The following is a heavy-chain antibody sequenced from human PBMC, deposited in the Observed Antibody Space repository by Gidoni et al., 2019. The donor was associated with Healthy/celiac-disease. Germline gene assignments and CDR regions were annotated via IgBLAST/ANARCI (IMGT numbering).Heavy chain of an antibody. J-gene: IGHJ4*02. D-gene: IGHD2-21*02. V-gene: IGHV3-9*01. CDR3: AKENCGGDCYSG. CDR1: GFTFDDYA. CDR2: ISWNSGSI. Sequence: EVQLVESGGGLVQPGRSLRLSCAASGFTFDDYAMHWVRQAPGKGLGGVSGISWNSGSIGYADSGKGRFTISRDNAKNSLYLQMNSLRAEDTALYYCAKENCGGDCYSGWGQGTLVTVSS.